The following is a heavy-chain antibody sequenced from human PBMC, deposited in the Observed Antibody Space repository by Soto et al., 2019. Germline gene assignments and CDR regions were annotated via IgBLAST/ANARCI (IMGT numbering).Heavy chain of an antibody. D-gene: IGHD3-22*01. CDR3: ARSGLALPYSASHWFDP. CDR2: ISDSGHYI. Sequence: VGSLRLSCAASGFTFSTYGMNWVRQAPGKGLEWLSSISDSGHYIYYADSVKGRFPISRDNAKNSLFLQMNSLRGEDTAVYYCARSGLALPYSASHWFDPWGHGTLVTVSS. V-gene: IGHV3-21*01. CDR1: GFTFSTYG. J-gene: IGHJ5*02.